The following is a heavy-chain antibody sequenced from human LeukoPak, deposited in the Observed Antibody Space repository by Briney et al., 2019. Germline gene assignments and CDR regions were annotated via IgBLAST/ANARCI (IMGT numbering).Heavy chain of an antibody. CDR3: ARNYYDSSGYYYYYYYGMDV. V-gene: IGHV4-4*02. Sequence: SGTLSLTCAVSGGSISSSNWWSWVRQPPGKGLEWIGEIYHSGSTNYNPSLKSRVTISVDKSKNQFSLKLSSVTAADTAVYYCARNYYDSSGYYYYYYYGMDVWGQGTTVTVSS. CDR1: GGSISSSNW. CDR2: IYHSGST. D-gene: IGHD3-22*01. J-gene: IGHJ6*02.